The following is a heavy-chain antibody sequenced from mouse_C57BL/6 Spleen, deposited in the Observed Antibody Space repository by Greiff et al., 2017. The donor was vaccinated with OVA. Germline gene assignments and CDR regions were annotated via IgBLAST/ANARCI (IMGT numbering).Heavy chain of an antibody. CDR1: GFTFSDYG. Sequence: DVQLVESGGGLVQPGGSLKLSCAASGFTFSDYGMAWVRQAPRKGPEWVAFISNLAYSIYYADTVTGRFTISRENAKNTLYLEMSSLRSEDTAMYYCARHRGGSSYAMDYWGQGTSVTVSS. CDR2: ISNLAYSI. V-gene: IGHV5-15*01. J-gene: IGHJ4*01. CDR3: ARHRGGSSYAMDY. D-gene: IGHD1-1*01.